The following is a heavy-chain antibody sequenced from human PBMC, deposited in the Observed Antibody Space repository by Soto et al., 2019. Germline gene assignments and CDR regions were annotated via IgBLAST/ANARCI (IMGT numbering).Heavy chain of an antibody. D-gene: IGHD3-22*01. CDR1: GGSISSISYY. CDR3: ARTHYYDSSGYYFDY. Sequence: SETLSLTCTVSGGSISSISYYWGWIRQPPGKGLEWIGSIYYSGSTYYNPSLKSRVTISVDTSKNQFSLKLSSVTAADTAVYYCARTHYYDSSGYYFDYWGQGTLVTVSS. V-gene: IGHV4-39*01. J-gene: IGHJ4*02. CDR2: IYYSGST.